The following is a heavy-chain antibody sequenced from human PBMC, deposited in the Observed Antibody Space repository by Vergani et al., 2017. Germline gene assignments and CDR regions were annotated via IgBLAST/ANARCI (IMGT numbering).Heavy chain of an antibody. V-gene: IGHV5-10-1*03. CDR2: IDPSDSYT. CDR3: ARRWEGYVDTAMVDYYGMDV. CDR1: GYSFTSYW. J-gene: IGHJ6*02. Sequence: EVQLVQSGAEVKKPGESLRISCKGSGYSFTSYWISWVRQMPGKGLEWMGRIDPSDSYTNYSPSFQGHVTLSADKSISTAYLQLSSLKASDAAMYYCARRWEGYVDTAMVDYYGMDVWGQGTTVTVSS. D-gene: IGHD5-18*01.